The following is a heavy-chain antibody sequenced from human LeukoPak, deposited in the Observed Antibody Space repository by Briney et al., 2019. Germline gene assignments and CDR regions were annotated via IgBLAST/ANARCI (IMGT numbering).Heavy chain of an antibody. CDR2: INHSGST. J-gene: IGHJ4*02. CDR3: ARSCSGGSCFRRRIFDY. Sequence: SETLSLTCAVYGGSFSGYYWSWIRQPPGKGLEWIGEINHSGSTNYNPSLKSRVTISVDTSKNQYSLKLSSVTAADTAVYYCARSCSGGSCFRRRIFDYWGQGTLVTVSS. D-gene: IGHD2-15*01. CDR1: GGSFSGYY. V-gene: IGHV4-34*01.